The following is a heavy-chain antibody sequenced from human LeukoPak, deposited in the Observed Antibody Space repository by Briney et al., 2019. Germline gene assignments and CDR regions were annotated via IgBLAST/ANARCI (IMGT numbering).Heavy chain of an antibody. CDR3: AKGPRSNWYFDL. Sequence: GGSLRLSCTASGFTFSDYGMSWVRQAPGKGLEWVSAISSSGGNTHYADSVKGRFAISRDNSKNTLYLQLNSLRAEDTAVYYCAKGPRSNWYFDLWGRGTLLTVSS. CDR2: ISSSGGNT. J-gene: IGHJ2*01. V-gene: IGHV3-23*01. CDR1: GFTFSDYG.